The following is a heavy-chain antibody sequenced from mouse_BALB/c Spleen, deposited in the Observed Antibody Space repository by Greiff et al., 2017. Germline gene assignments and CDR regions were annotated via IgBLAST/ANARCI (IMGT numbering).Heavy chain of an antibody. V-gene: IGHV5-12-1*01. CDR1: GFAFSSYD. CDR2: ISSGGGST. CDR3: ARHPLYYDYDGVYAMDY. D-gene: IGHD2-4*01. J-gene: IGHJ4*01. Sequence: EVQRVESGGGLVKPGGSLKLSCAASGFAFSSYDMSWVRQTPEKRLEWVAYISSGGGSTYYPDTVKGRFTISRDNAKNTLYLQMSSLKSEDTAMYYCARHPLYYDYDGVYAMDYWGQGTSVTVSS.